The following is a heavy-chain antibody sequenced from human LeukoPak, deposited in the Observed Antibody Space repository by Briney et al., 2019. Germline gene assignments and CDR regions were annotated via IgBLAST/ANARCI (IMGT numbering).Heavy chain of an antibody. V-gene: IGHV3-20*04. CDR1: GFTFDDYG. CDR2: INWNGGST. CDR3: ARYLGPDYYYYMDV. D-gene: IGHD1-14*01. Sequence: GGSLRLSCAASGFTFDDYGMSWVRQAPGKGLEWVSGINWNGGSTGYADSVKGRFTNSRDNAKNSLYLQMNSLRAEDTALYYCARYLGPDYYYYMDVWGKGTTVTVSS. J-gene: IGHJ6*03.